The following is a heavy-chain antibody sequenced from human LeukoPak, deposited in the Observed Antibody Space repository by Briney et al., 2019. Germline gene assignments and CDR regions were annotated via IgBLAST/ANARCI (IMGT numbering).Heavy chain of an antibody. CDR3: ARRRSLSYSSSSGFDY. J-gene: IGHJ4*02. Sequence: SETLSLTCTVSGGSISSSSYYWGWIRQPPGKGLEWIGSIYYSGSTYYNSSLKSRVTISVDTSKNQFSPKLSSVTAADTAVYYCARRRSLSYSSSSGFDYWGRGTLVTVSS. D-gene: IGHD6-6*01. V-gene: IGHV4-39*01. CDR1: GGSISSSSYY. CDR2: IYYSGST.